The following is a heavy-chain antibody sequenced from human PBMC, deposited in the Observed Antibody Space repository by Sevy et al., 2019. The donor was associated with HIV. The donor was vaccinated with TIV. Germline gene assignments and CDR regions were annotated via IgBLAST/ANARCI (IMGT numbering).Heavy chain of an antibody. Sequence: GSLRLSCAASGFTFINYNMNWVRQAPGKGLEWVASVSGSSNYIYYAESLKGRFIISRDNAKDTLYLQMNSVRADDSAVYYCARGPPDGSYDYFDYWGQGTLVTVSS. CDR3: ARGPPDGSYDYFDY. CDR2: VSGSSNYI. D-gene: IGHD1-26*01. J-gene: IGHJ4*02. CDR1: GFTFINYN. V-gene: IGHV3-21*06.